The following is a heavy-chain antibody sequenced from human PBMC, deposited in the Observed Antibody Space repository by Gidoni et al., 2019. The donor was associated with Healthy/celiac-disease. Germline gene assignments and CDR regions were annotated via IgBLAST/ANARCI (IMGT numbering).Heavy chain of an antibody. D-gene: IGHD2-15*01. CDR2: ISSSSSTI. J-gene: IGHJ5*02. Sequence: EVQLVASGGGLVQPGGSLRLSCAASGFTFSSYSMNWVRQAPGKGLEWGSYISSSSSTIYYADSVKGRFTISRDNAKNSLYLQMNSLRAEDTAVYYCARDRGIVVVVAATPPSNWFDPWGQGTLVTVSS. CDR3: ARDRGIVVVVAATPPSNWFDP. V-gene: IGHV3-48*01. CDR1: GFTFSSYS.